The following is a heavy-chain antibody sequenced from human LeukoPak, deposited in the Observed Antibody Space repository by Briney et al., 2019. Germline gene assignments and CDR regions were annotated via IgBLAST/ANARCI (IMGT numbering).Heavy chain of an antibody. Sequence: ASVKVSCKASGYTFNSHAMNWVRQAHGQGLEWMGWINTNTGNPTYAQGFTGRFVFSLDTSVSTAYLQISSLKAEDTAVYYCARVYGSGSYYNARRGIDPWGQGTLVTVSS. D-gene: IGHD3-10*01. CDR3: ARVYGSGSYYNARRGIDP. CDR2: INTNTGNP. V-gene: IGHV7-4-1*02. CDR1: GYTFNSHA. J-gene: IGHJ5*02.